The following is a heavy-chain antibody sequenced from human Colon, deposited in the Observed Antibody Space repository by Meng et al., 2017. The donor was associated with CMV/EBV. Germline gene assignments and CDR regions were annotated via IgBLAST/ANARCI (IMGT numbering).Heavy chain of an antibody. V-gene: IGHV3-9*01. CDR1: GFRFDDFG. J-gene: IGHJ1*01. CDR3: AKDTRLCTGGTCYSILDH. CDR2: ITWNSDTI. D-gene: IGHD2-15*01. Sequence: SLKISCEASGFRFDDFGMHWVRHAPWKGLEWVSGITWNSDTIDYADSVKGRFTVSRDNANKFLYLHMSSLRPEDTALYYCAKDTRLCTGGTCYSILDHWGQGTQVTVSS.